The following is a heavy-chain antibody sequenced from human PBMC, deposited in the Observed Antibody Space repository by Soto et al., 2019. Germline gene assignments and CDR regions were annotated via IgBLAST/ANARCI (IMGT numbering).Heavy chain of an antibody. V-gene: IGHV1-18*01. D-gene: IGHD3-3*01. CDR1: GYRFETYA. CDR3: ARGHGVIIGAMDV. CDR2: ISSYNIDT. J-gene: IGHJ6*02. Sequence: ASVKVSCKSSGYRFETYAMSCVRQAPGQGLEWMGWISSYNIDTYYAPKFQDRVTMTKDTSTGTAYMELRSLRSDDTAVYYCARGHGVIIGAMDVWGQGTTVTVSS.